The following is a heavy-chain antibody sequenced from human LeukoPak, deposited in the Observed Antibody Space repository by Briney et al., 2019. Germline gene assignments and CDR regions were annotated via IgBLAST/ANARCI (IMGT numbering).Heavy chain of an antibody. D-gene: IGHD3-10*01. Sequence: GGSLRLSCAASGFTFSSYSMNWVRQAPGKGLEWVSYISSSSITIYYADSVKGRFTISRDNAKNSLYLQMNSLRAEDTAVYYCATGSFGEFLGPWGQGTLVTVSS. J-gene: IGHJ5*02. CDR2: ISSSSITI. CDR3: ATGSFGEFLGP. V-gene: IGHV3-48*04. CDR1: GFTFSSYS.